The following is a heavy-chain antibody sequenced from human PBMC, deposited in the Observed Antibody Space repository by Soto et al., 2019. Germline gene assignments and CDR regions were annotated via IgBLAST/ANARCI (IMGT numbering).Heavy chain of an antibody. CDR2: TNHSGST. CDR1: GGSFSGYY. V-gene: IGHV4-34*01. J-gene: IGHJ6*02. D-gene: IGHD3-10*01. CDR3: ARDGPRPPMVRGVIGWDYYYYGMDV. Sequence: SETLSLTCAVYGGSFSGYYWSWIRQPPGKGLEWFGETNHSGSTNYNPSLKSRVTISVDTSKNQFSLKLSSVTAADTAVYYCARDGPRPPMVRGVIGWDYYYYGMDVWGQGTTVT.